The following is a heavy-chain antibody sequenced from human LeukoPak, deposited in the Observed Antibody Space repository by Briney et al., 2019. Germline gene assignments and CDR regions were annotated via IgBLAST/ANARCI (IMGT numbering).Heavy chain of an antibody. V-gene: IGHV3-21*01. Sequence: GGSLRLSCAASEFIFSSYSMNWVRQAPGKGLEGVSSIGGSSTSIYYAGSVKGRFTISRDNAKNSLYLQMNSLTVEDTAVYYCAREVAEAFDIWGQGTMVTVSS. D-gene: IGHD2-15*01. J-gene: IGHJ3*02. CDR3: AREVAEAFDI. CDR2: IGGSSTSI. CDR1: EFIFSSYS.